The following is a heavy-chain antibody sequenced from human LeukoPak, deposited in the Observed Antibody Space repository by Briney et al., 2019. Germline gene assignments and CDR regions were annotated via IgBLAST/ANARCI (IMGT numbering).Heavy chain of an antibody. CDR1: GASITSGSYY. CDR3: ARGSYLVRGVIGIDS. Sequence: PSETLSLTCTVSGASITSGSYYWIWIRQPAGKGLEWVGRIHTSGSTNYYPSLKSRLTISGDTSKNHFSLKLSSVTAADTAVYYCARGSYLVRGVIGIDSWGQGTQVTVSS. V-gene: IGHV4-61*02. CDR2: IHTSGST. D-gene: IGHD3-10*01. J-gene: IGHJ4*02.